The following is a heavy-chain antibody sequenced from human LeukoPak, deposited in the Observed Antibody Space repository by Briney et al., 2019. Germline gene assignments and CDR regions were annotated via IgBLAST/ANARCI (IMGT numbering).Heavy chain of an antibody. CDR1: GGSFSGYY. V-gene: IGHV4-34*01. Sequence: PSETLSLTCAVYGGSFSGYYWSWIRQPPVKGLEWIGEINHSGSTNHNPSLKSRVTISVDTSKNQFSLKLSSVTAADTAVYYCARGVRWNRTLDYWGQGTLVTVSS. D-gene: IGHD1-1*01. J-gene: IGHJ4*02. CDR2: INHSGST. CDR3: ARGVRWNRTLDY.